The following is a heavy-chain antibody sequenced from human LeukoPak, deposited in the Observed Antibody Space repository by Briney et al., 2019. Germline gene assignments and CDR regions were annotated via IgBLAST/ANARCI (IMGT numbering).Heavy chain of an antibody. Sequence: GGSLRLSCAASGFTLNSYLMSWVRQAPGRGLEWVANIKKDGSEESYLDSVKGRFTVSRDNAKNSLFLQMNSMRGEDTAVYYCAKDGDILSLHHPVDYWGQGTLVTVSS. CDR3: AKDGDILSLHHPVDY. CDR2: IKKDGSEE. J-gene: IGHJ4*02. CDR1: GFTLNSYL. V-gene: IGHV3-7*01. D-gene: IGHD2-15*01.